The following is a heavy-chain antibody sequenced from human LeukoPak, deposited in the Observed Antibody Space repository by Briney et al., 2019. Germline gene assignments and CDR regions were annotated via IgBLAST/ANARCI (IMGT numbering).Heavy chain of an antibody. CDR1: GGSISSYY. Sequence: PSETLSLTCTVSGGSISSYYWSWIRQPPGKGLEWIGYIYYSGSTNYNPSLKSRVTISVDTSKNQFSLKLSSVTAADTAVYYCARTTGGQLVDYWGQGTLVTVSS. CDR2: IYYSGST. D-gene: IGHD6-6*01. CDR3: ARTTGGQLVDY. V-gene: IGHV4-59*01. J-gene: IGHJ4*02.